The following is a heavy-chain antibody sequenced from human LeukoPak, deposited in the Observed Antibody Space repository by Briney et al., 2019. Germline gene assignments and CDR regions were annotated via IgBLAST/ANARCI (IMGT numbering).Heavy chain of an antibody. V-gene: IGHV3-53*01. CDR3: AREKGRGVTSPYYDC. J-gene: IGHJ4*02. D-gene: IGHD3-10*01. CDR1: GLTVRNNY. CDR2: IYSDGST. Sequence: PGESLRLSCAASGLTVRNNYMSWVRQSQGTGQEWVSVIYSDGSTYYDDSVKGRFTISRDTSKNTLSLQMSSLSVEDTAVYFCAREKGRGVTSPYYDCWGQGTLVTVSS.